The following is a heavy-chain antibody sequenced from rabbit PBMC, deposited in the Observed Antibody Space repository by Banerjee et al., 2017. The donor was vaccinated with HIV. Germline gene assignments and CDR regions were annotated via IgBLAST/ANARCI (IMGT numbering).Heavy chain of an antibody. CDR2: IYTGSGYT. CDR1: GFSFSSSYW. J-gene: IGHJ4*01. Sequence: QEQLVESAGGLVQPEGPLTLTCKASGFSFSSSYWICWVRQAPGKGLEWIGCIYTGSGYTYYASWAKGRFTISKTSSTVDLKMTSLTAADTATYFCARYAGSNYYPYYSKLWGPGTLVTVS. CDR3: ARYAGSNYYPYYSKL. D-gene: IGHD8-1*01. V-gene: IGHV1S45*01.